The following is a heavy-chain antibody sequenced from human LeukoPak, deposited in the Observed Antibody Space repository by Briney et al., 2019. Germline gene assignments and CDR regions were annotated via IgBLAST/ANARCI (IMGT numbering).Heavy chain of an antibody. V-gene: IGHV3-23*01. CDR2: ISGSGDST. D-gene: IGHD6-25*01. CDR3: AKGSGTSRPYYLDY. J-gene: IGHJ4*02. Sequence: GGSLRLSCAASGFTSSNYAMNWVRQAPGKGLEWVSAISGSGDSTYYADSVKGRFTISRDSSKSTMYLQMTSLTAEDTAVYYCAKGSGTSRPYYLDYWGRGTLVTVSS. CDR1: GFTSSNYA.